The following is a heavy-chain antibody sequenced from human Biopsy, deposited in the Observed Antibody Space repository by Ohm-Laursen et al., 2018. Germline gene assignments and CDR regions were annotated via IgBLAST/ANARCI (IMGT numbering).Heavy chain of an antibody. CDR2: IIPIVDIV. J-gene: IGHJ6*02. CDR3: ARGGSGSGYYGMDV. D-gene: IGHD3-10*01. V-gene: IGHV1-69*04. Sequence: SVKVSCKASGDTFNKYGIFWVRQAPGQGLEWMGRIIPIVDIVNYAQRFQGRVTMTADKSTSTAYLDLSSLISEDTAVYCCARGGSGSGYYGMDVWSQGTTVTVSS. CDR1: GDTFNKYG.